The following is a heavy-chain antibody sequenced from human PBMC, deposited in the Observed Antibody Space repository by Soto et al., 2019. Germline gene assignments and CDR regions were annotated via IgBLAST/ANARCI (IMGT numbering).Heavy chain of an antibody. CDR1: GFTFSSYW. V-gene: IGHV3-7*05. Sequence: EVQLVESGGGLVQSGGSLRLSCAASGFTFSSYWMSWVRQGPGKGPEWVANIKQDGSEKYYVDSVKGRFTISRDNAKTSLYLQMTSLRAEDTAVYHCAKSLSAIPGDSWGQGTLVTVSS. J-gene: IGHJ4*02. D-gene: IGHD2-2*01. CDR3: AKSLSAIPGDS. CDR2: IKQDGSEK.